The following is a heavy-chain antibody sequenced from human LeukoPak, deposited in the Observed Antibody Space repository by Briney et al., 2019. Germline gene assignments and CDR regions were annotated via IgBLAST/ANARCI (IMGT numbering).Heavy chain of an antibody. J-gene: IGHJ5*02. Sequence: ASVTDSCKATGYTFVTHWMHWVRQAPGQGLEWMGIINPSGDFRSYAQKFKGRVTVTRDMSTRTVYMELSDLRPDDTAVYYCARDFSGEWEQVTGWWLDPWGQGTLVIVSS. CDR1: GYTFVTHW. CDR3: ARDFSGEWEQVTGWWLDP. CDR2: INPSGDFR. V-gene: IGHV1-46*01. D-gene: IGHD3-16*01.